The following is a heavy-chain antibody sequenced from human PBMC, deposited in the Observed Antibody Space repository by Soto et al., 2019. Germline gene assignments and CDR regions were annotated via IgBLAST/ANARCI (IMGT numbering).Heavy chain of an antibody. V-gene: IGHV3-7*01. D-gene: IGHD2-2*01. CDR2: IKQDGSEK. CDR3: ARVGVPAAATYYYYYMDV. CDR1: GFTFSSYW. J-gene: IGHJ6*03. Sequence: PGGSLRLSCAASGFTFSSYWRSWVRQDTGKGLEWVANIKQDGSEKYYVDSVKGRFTISRDNAKNSLYLQMNSLRAEDTAVYYCARVGVPAAATYYYYYMDVWGKGTTVTVSS.